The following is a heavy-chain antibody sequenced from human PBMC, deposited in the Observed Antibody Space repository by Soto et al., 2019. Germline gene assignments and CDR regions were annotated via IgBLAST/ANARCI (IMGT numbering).Heavy chain of an antibody. Sequence: QVQLVQSGAEVKKPGASVKVSCKASGYTFTSYYMHWVRQAPGQGLERMGIINPSGGSTSYAQKFQGRVTMTRDTSTSTVYMELSSLRSEDTAVYYCARDDLGELSLGYWGQGTLVTVSS. CDR1: GYTFTSYY. V-gene: IGHV1-46*03. CDR3: ARDDLGELSLGY. J-gene: IGHJ4*02. CDR2: INPSGGST. D-gene: IGHD3-16*02.